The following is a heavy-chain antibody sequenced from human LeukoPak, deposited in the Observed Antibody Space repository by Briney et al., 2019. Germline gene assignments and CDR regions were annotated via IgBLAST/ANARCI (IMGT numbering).Heavy chain of an antibody. Sequence: GASVKVSCKASGYTFTSYDINWVRQATGQGLEWMGWMNPNSGNTGYAQKFQGRVTMTRDTSINTAYMELSSLRSDDTAVYYCARDRVSGRNADYFDYWGQGTLVTVSS. CDR2: MNPNSGNT. CDR1: GYTFTSYD. D-gene: IGHD1-26*01. V-gene: IGHV1-8*01. CDR3: ARDRVSGRNADYFDY. J-gene: IGHJ4*02.